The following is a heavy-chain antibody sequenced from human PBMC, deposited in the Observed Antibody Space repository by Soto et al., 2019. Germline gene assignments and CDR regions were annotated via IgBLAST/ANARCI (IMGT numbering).Heavy chain of an antibody. CDR1: GGSISSGDYY. CDR2: IYDTETT. J-gene: IGHJ4*02. CDR3: ARGTSSWSWKFDY. V-gene: IGHV4-61*08. Sequence: SETLSLTCTVSGGSISSGDYYWSWIRQPPGKGLEWIGYIYDTETTNYNPSLKSRVTMSLDTSKNQLSLRLTSVTAADTAVYYCARGTSSWSWKFDYWGQGILVTVSS. D-gene: IGHD6-13*01.